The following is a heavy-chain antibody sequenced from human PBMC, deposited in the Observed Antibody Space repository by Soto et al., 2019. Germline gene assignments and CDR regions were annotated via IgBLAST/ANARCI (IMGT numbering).Heavy chain of an antibody. J-gene: IGHJ4*02. Sequence: EVQLVESGGGLVNPGGSLRLSCAASGFTFNNAWMSWVRQAPGKGLEWVGRIKSNTDGGTADYAAPVNGRFTVSRDDSKNTVYLQMNGLKTEDTAVYYCATDLKTGTERGKFDYWGQGTLVTVSS. D-gene: IGHD1-1*01. CDR2: IKSNTDGGTA. CDR1: GFTFNNAW. V-gene: IGHV3-15*01. CDR3: ATDLKTGTERGKFDY.